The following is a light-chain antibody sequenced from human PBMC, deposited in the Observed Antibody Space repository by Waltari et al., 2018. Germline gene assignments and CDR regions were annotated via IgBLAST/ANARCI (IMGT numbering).Light chain of an antibody. Sequence: QSALTQPASVSGSPGQSITISCTVTSSDVGGYNLVSWYQQHPGKAPKLIIYEGNKWPSGVSHRFSGSKSGNTASLTISGLQAEDEADYYCCSFAGSTTWVFGGGTTLTVL. CDR3: CSFAGSTTWV. V-gene: IGLV2-23*01. CDR2: EGN. CDR1: SSDVGGYNL. J-gene: IGLJ3*02.